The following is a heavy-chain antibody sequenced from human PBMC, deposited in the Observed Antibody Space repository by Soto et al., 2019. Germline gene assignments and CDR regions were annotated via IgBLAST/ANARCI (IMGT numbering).Heavy chain of an antibody. CDR3: AKSVPGSGPHRHSKRSINFDY. D-gene: IGHD3-10*01. CDR2: ISGSGGST. V-gene: IGHV3-23*01. J-gene: IGHJ4*02. CDR1: GFTFSSYA. Sequence: PGGSLRLSCAASGFTFSSYAMSWVRQAPGKGLEWVSAISGSGGSTYYADSVKGRFTISRDNSKNTLYLQMNSLRAEDTAVYYCAKSVPGSGPHRHSKRSINFDYWGQGTLVTVYS.